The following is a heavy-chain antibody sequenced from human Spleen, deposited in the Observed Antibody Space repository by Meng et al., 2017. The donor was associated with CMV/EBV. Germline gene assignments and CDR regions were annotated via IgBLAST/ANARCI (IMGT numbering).Heavy chain of an antibody. Sequence: QVQLQQWGAGLLKPSETLSLTRVVHGGSFRGYYWSWVRQPPGKGLEWIGEINHSGSTNYNPSLKSRVTISVDTSKNQFSLKLSSVTAADTAVYYCANRGFDPWGQGTLVTVSS. J-gene: IGHJ5*02. CDR1: GGSFRGYY. CDR2: INHSGST. CDR3: ANRGFDP. V-gene: IGHV4-34*01. D-gene: IGHD3-10*01.